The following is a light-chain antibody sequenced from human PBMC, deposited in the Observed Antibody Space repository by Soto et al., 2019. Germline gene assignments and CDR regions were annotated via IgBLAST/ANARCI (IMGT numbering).Light chain of an antibody. Sequence: DIQMTQSPSALSASVGDRVTITCRASQSVSTWLAGYQQKPGKAPPLLIFKASTLESRVPSRLSGSGSGTELTLPITSLQPDEFATYYCLQYNVHSPWTFGQGTKVEIK. CDR2: KAS. CDR3: LQYNVHSPWT. J-gene: IGKJ1*01. V-gene: IGKV1-5*03. CDR1: QSVSTW.